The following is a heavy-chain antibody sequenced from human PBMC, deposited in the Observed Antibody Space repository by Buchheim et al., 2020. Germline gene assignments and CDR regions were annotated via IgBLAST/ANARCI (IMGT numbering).Heavy chain of an antibody. J-gene: IGHJ4*02. D-gene: IGHD3-9*01. V-gene: IGHV3-30*18. Sequence: QVQLVESGGGVVQPGRSLRLSCAASGFTFSHYGMHWVRQAPGKGLEWVSVTSYDGSRKFYADSVKGRFTISRDNSKNMLYLQMNSLRAEDTAVYFCAKAPLDLYDILTGYLGYFDYWGQGT. CDR3: AKAPLDLYDILTGYLGYFDY. CDR2: TSYDGSRK. CDR1: GFTFSHYG.